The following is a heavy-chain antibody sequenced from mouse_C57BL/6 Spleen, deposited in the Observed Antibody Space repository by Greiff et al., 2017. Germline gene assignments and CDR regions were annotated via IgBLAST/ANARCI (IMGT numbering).Heavy chain of an antibody. CDR2: IDPSVCDT. Sequence: QVQLQQPGAELVRPGSSVKLSCKASGYTFTSYWMHWVTQRPIQGLEWLGNIDPSVCDTRSTHKFTDKATLTVDNSSSTAYMQLSSLTSEDSAVYYCAREGNYDGYPFAYWGQGTLVTVSA. CDR1: GYTFTSYW. D-gene: IGHD2-3*01. V-gene: IGHV1-52*01. J-gene: IGHJ3*01. CDR3: AREGNYDGYPFAY.